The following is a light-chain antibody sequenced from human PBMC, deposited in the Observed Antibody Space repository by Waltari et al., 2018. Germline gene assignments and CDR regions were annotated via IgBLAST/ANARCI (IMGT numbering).Light chain of an antibody. CDR3: CSYARSRTLL. V-gene: IGLV2-23*01. J-gene: IGLJ3*02. Sequence: QSALTQPASVSGSPGPSTTTPCTGPSRQLGTYNYVSWYHQYPGKAPKLLIHGVTNRPSGGSDRFSGSKSGNTASLTISGLQAEDEAVYYCCSYARSRTLLFGGGTELTVL. CDR2: GVT. CDR1: SRQLGTYNY.